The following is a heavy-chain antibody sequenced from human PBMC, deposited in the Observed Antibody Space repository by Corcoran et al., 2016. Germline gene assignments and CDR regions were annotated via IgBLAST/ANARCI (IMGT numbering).Heavy chain of an antibody. Sequence: QLQLQESGPGLVKPSETLSLTCTVSGGSISSSSYYWGWIRQPPGKGLEWIGSIYYSGSTYYNPSLKSRVTISVDTSKNQFSPKLSSVTAADTAVYYCARQSPAMPTYYFDYWGQGTLVTVSS. D-gene: IGHD2-2*01. CDR2: IYYSGST. CDR1: GGSISSSSYY. V-gene: IGHV4-39*01. J-gene: IGHJ4*02. CDR3: ARQSPAMPTYYFDY.